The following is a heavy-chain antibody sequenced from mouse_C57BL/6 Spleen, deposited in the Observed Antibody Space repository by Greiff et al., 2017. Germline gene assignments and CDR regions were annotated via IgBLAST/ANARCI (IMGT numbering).Heavy chain of an antibody. CDR2: ISGGGGNT. CDR3: ARAWGSYWYFDV. Sequence: DVKLVESGGGLVKPGGSLKLSCAASGFTFSSYTMSWVRQTPEKRLEWVATISGGGGNTYYPDSVKGRFTIYRDNAKNTLYLQMSSLRSEDTALYYCARAWGSYWYFDVWGTGTTVTVSS. CDR1: GFTFSSYT. J-gene: IGHJ1*03. V-gene: IGHV5-9*01. D-gene: IGHD4-1*01.